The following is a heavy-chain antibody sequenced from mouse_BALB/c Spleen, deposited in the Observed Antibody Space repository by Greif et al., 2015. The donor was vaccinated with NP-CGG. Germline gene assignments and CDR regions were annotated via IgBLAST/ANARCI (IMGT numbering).Heavy chain of an antibody. Sequence: VQLQESGAELMKPGASVKISCKATGYTFSSYWIEWVKQRPGHGLEWIGEILPGSGSTNYNEKFKGKATFTADTSSNAAYMQLSRLTSEDSAVYYCARGTTDRRFDYWGQGTTLTVSS. J-gene: IGHJ2*01. D-gene: IGHD1-1*01. V-gene: IGHV1-9*01. CDR2: ILPGSGST. CDR3: ARGTTDRRFDY. CDR1: GYTFSSYW.